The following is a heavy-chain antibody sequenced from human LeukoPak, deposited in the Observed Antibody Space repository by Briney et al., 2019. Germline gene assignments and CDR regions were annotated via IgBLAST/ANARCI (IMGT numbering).Heavy chain of an antibody. V-gene: IGHV3-30-3*01. Sequence: GRSLRLSCAASGFTFSSYAIHWVRQAPGKGLEWVAVISYDGGNKYYADSVKGRFTISRDNSKNTLYLQMNSLRAEDTAVYYCARETGSAVGSTDFDYWGQGTLVTVSS. CDR1: GFTFSSYA. J-gene: IGHJ4*02. CDR3: ARETGSAVGSTDFDY. CDR2: ISYDGGNK. D-gene: IGHD4-17*01.